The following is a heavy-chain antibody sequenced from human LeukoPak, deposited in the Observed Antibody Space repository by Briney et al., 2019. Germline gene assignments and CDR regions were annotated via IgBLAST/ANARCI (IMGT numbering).Heavy chain of an antibody. V-gene: IGHV3-23*01. D-gene: IGHD3-16*01. Sequence: GGPLKLSCAPSEYTFSTHGLTWVRKAPGKGLEGASTINGSGDNTYYAETVKGRFTISRDNSKNTLYLQMHSLRAEDTAIYYCAKVSVCYGCYLDYWGQGTLVTVS. CDR1: EYTFSTHG. CDR3: AKVSVCYGCYLDY. J-gene: IGHJ4*02. CDR2: INGSGDNT.